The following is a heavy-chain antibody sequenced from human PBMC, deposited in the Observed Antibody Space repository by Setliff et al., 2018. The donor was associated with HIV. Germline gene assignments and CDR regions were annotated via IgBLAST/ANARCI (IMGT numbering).Heavy chain of an antibody. CDR1: GFTFSAYW. D-gene: IGHD3-22*01. V-gene: IGHV3-23*01. J-gene: IGHJ4*02. CDR3: AKAIEDYYDSTGLDY. CDR2: ISGSGGST. Sequence: PGGSLRLSCAASGFTFSAYWMSWVRQAPGKGLEWVSGISGSGGSTYYADSVKGRFTISRDNSKNTLYLQMNSLRAEDTAVYYCAKAIEDYYDSTGLDYWGQGTLVTVSS.